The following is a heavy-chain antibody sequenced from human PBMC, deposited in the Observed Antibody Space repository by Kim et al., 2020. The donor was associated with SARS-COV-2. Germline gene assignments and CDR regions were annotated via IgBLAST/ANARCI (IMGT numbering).Heavy chain of an antibody. J-gene: IGHJ4*02. Sequence: GGSLRLSCAASGFTFSSYEMNWVRQAPGKGLEWVSYISSSGSTIYYADSVKGRFTISRDNAKNSLYLQMNSLRAEDTAVYYCARPQYNWNDRARLDYWGQGTLVTVSS. D-gene: IGHD1-20*01. CDR2: ISSSGSTI. CDR3: ARPQYNWNDRARLDY. CDR1: GFTFSSYE. V-gene: IGHV3-48*03.